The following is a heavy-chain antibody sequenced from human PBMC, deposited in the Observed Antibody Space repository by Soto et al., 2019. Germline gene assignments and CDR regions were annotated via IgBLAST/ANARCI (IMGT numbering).Heavy chain of an antibody. V-gene: IGHV3-23*01. J-gene: IGHJ4*02. CDR1: GFTFSRYA. Sequence: EVQVLESGGGLVQPGGSLRLSCAGSGFTFSRYAMTWVRKAPGKGLEWVSIISGSGGSTYYADSVKGRFTISRDNSKNTLYLQMNSLRAEDTAVYYCAKDLNDFWSGYSDYWGQGTLVTVSS. CDR3: AKDLNDFWSGYSDY. CDR2: ISGSGGST. D-gene: IGHD3-3*01.